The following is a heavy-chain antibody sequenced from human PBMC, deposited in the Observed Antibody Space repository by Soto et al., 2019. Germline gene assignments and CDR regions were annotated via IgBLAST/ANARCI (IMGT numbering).Heavy chain of an antibody. D-gene: IGHD3-10*01. V-gene: IGHV1-18*01. J-gene: IGHJ3*02. CDR3: ARSAVFGSGSYYRDNDAFDI. CDR2: ISAYNGNT. CDR1: GYTFTSYG. Sequence: ASVKVSCKASGYTFTSYGISWVRQAPGQGLEWMGWISAYNGNTNYAQKLQGRVTTTTDTPTSTAYMELRSLRSDDTAVYYCARSAVFGSGSYYRDNDAFDIWGQGTMVTVSS.